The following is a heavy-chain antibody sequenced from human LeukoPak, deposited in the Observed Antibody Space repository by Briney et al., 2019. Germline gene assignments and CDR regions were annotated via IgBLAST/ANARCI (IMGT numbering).Heavy chain of an antibody. CDR2: IFNSGDKT. CDR1: GFTFSTYS. D-gene: IGHD6-19*01. J-gene: IGHJ4*02. Sequence: GGSLRLSCAASGFTFSTYSMTWVRQAPGKGLEWXXXIFNSGDKTFYADSVKGRFTTSRDNSKNTLYLQMNSLRAEDTAVYYCAKDVVPDSGWDLDYWGQGTLVTVSS. V-gene: IGHV3-23*01. CDR3: AKDVVPDSGWDLDY.